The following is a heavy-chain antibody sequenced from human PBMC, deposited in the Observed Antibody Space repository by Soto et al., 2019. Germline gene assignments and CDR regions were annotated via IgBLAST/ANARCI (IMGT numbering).Heavy chain of an antibody. CDR2: ITGSGDRA. D-gene: IGHD6-19*01. Sequence: EVQLLESGGGLVQPGESLTLSCAASGFTFRTYAMSWVRQAPGKGLEWVAAITGSGDRAYYEDSVRGRFTISRDNSKDTLFVEMNSVRVDDTAVYFCTKDYGAVAEFWGQGTLITVSS. J-gene: IGHJ4*02. CDR1: GFTFRTYA. V-gene: IGHV3-23*01. CDR3: TKDYGAVAEF.